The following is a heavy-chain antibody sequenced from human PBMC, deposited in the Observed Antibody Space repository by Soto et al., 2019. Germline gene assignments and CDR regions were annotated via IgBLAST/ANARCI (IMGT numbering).Heavy chain of an antibody. V-gene: IGHV3-23*01. CDR3: AKVFSGWYTEDALDI. CDR1: GFTFSSYS. D-gene: IGHD6-19*01. CDR2: ISGSGGST. Sequence: GGSLRLSCAASGFTFSSYSMNWVRQAPGKGLEWVSAISGSGGSTYYADSVKGRFTISRDNSKNTLYLQMNSLRAEDTAVYYCAKVFSGWYTEDALDIWGQGTMVTVSS. J-gene: IGHJ3*02.